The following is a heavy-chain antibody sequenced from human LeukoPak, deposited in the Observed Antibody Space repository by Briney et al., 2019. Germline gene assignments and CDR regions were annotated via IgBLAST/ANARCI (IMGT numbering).Heavy chain of an antibody. J-gene: IGHJ4*02. D-gene: IGHD3-22*01. CDR2: IYYSGST. V-gene: IGHV4-39*01. CDR3: ARRKSGYYSYYFDY. Sequence: SGSLCLTCTVSGVSISSNSYCWGWIRQPPGKWLEWIGSIYYSGSTYYNPSLKTRVTISVDTSKNQFSLKLRAVTVADTAMYYCARRKSGYYSYYFDYWGQGTLVTVSS. CDR1: GVSISSNSYC.